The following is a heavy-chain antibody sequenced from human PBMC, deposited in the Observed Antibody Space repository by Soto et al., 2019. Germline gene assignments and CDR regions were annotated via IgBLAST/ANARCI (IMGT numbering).Heavy chain of an antibody. J-gene: IGHJ4*02. CDR2: ISRSATTM. D-gene: IGHD6-6*01. V-gene: IGHV3-11*01. CDR1: GFTFSDYY. Sequence: QVQLVESGGGLVKPGGSLRLSCAASGFTFSDYYMSWIRQAPGKGLQRVSYISRSATTMYYADSVKGRFTISRDNAKSSLYLQMPSLRAEDTAVYYCARGRGEQLVPLFDYWGQGTLVTVSS. CDR3: ARGRGEQLVPLFDY.